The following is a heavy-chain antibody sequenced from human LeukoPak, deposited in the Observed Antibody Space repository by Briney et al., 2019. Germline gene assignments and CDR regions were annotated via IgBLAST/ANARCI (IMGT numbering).Heavy chain of an antibody. CDR1: GDSVRNDFYY. D-gene: IGHD2-2*01. Sequence: SETLSLTCSVSGDSVRNDFYYWGWIRQPPGKGLEWVACLSHAGNTWYNPSLESRLSISVDTSKNQFSLKFSSVTAADTALYWCARHNAPRRVGFDFWGQGLLVTVSS. CDR3: ARHNAPRRVGFDF. J-gene: IGHJ4*02. V-gene: IGHV4-39*01. CDR2: LSHAGNT.